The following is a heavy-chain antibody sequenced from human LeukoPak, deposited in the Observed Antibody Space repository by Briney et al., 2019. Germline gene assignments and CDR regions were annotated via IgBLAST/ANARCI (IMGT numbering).Heavy chain of an antibody. Sequence: GGSLRLSCAASGSTFSSYAMSWVRQATGEGLEWVSAISGSGGSTYYADSVKGRFTISRDNSKNTLYLQMNSLRAEDTAVYYCAKEGDVVVPAAAAYYYYGMDVWGQGTTVTVSS. J-gene: IGHJ6*02. CDR3: AKEGDVVVPAAAAYYYYGMDV. CDR2: ISGSGGST. V-gene: IGHV3-23*01. CDR1: GSTFSSYA. D-gene: IGHD2-2*01.